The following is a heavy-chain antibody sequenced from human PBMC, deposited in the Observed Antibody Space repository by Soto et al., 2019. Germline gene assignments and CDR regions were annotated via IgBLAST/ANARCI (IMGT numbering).Heavy chain of an antibody. CDR1: GGSISSSSYY. V-gene: IGHV4-39*01. CDR3: ARIGSYSYWYFDL. D-gene: IGHD1-26*01. CDR2: IYYSGST. Sequence: PSETLSLTCTVSGGSISSSSYYWGWIRQPPGKGLEWIGSIYYSGSTYYNPSLKSRVTISVDTSKNQFSLKLSSVTAADTAVYYCARIGSYSYWYFDLWGRGTLVTVSA. J-gene: IGHJ2*01.